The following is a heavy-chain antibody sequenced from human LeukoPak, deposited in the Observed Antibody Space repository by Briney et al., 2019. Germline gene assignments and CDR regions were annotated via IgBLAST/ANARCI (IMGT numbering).Heavy chain of an antibody. CDR3: ASSTPPPYYYGSGRLFFDY. J-gene: IGHJ4*02. CDR2: ISYSSSPI. D-gene: IGHD3-10*01. Sequence: GGSLRLSCAASGFTFSSYGMNWVRQAPGKGLEWISYISYSSSPIYYADSVKGRFTISRDNAKNSLYLQMNSLRAEDTAVYYCASSTPPPYYYGSGRLFFDYWGQGTLVTVSS. V-gene: IGHV3-48*04. CDR1: GFTFSSYG.